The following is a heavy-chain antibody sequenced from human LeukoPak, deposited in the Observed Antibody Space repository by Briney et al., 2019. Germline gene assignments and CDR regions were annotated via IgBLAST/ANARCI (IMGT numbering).Heavy chain of an antibody. CDR1: GGSISSYY. D-gene: IGHD3-3*01. Sequence: SETLSLTCTVSGGSISSYYWSWIRQPPGKGLEWIGYIYYSGSTNYNPSLKSRVTISVDTSKNQFSLKLSSVTAADTAVYYCASTYDFWSGYYTFDYWDQGTLVTVSS. V-gene: IGHV4-59*01. CDR2: IYYSGST. J-gene: IGHJ4*02. CDR3: ASTYDFWSGYYTFDY.